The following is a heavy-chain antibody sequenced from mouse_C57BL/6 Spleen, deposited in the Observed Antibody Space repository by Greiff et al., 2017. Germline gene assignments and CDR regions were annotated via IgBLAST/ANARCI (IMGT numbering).Heavy chain of an antibody. CDR1: GFTFSSYA. Sequence: EVQVVESGEGLVKPGGSLKLSCAASGFTFSSYAMSWVRQTPEKRLEWVAYISSGGDYIYYADTVTGRFTISRDNARNTLYLQMSSLKSEDTAMYYCTIYPYSNLYYYAMDYWGQGTSVTVSS. D-gene: IGHD2-5*01. CDR3: TIYPYSNLYYYAMDY. J-gene: IGHJ4*01. V-gene: IGHV5-9-1*02. CDR2: ISSGGDYI.